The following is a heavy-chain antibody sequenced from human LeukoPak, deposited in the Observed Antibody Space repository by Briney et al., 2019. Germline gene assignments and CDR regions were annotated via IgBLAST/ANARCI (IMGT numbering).Heavy chain of an antibody. V-gene: IGHV3-66*02. J-gene: IGHJ5*02. D-gene: IGHD2-2*01. Sequence: GGSLRLSCAVSGFSVRGNFMSWVRQPPGKRLEWVSVIYSGESGGHTYYADSVKGRFTVSRDDSRNTLYLQMSSLTADDTAVYYCARDYPPGASDRWFDPWGQGTLVTVSS. CDR3: ARDYPPGASDRWFDP. CDR1: GFSVRGNF. CDR2: IYSGESGGHT.